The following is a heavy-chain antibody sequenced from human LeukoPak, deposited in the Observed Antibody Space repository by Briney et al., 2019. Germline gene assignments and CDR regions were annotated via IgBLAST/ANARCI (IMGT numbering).Heavy chain of an antibody. CDR2: ITTDGSRT. J-gene: IGHJ4*02. V-gene: IGHV3-23*01. CDR1: GFTFSNYP. Sequence: PGGSLRLSCAASGFTFSNYPMNWVRQAPGKGLEWVSAITTDGSRTYNADSVKGRFSISRDNSKNTLYLQMNSLRDEDTAVYYCAKGQGYNYGDSIDYWGQGTLVTVSS. D-gene: IGHD5-18*01. CDR3: AKGQGYNYGDSIDY.